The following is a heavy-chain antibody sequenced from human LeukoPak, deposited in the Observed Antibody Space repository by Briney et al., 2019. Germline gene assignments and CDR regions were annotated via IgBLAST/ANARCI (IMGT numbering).Heavy chain of an antibody. CDR3: ARSGITMVRGVIIPFDY. D-gene: IGHD3-10*01. Sequence: PSQTLSLTCTVSGGSISSGGYYWSWIRQHPGKGLEWIGYIYYSGSTYYNPSLKSRVTISVDTSKNQFSLKLSSVTAADTAVYYCARSGITMVRGVIIPFDYWGQGTLVTVSS. V-gene: IGHV4-31*03. CDR2: IYYSGST. J-gene: IGHJ4*02. CDR1: GGSISSGGYY.